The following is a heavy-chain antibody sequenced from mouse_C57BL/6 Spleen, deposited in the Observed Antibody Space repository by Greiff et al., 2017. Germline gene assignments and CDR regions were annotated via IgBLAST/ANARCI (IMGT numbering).Heavy chain of an antibody. J-gene: IGHJ2*01. Sequence: QVQLQQSGAELARPGASVKLSCKASGYTFTSYGISWVKQRTGQGLEWIGEIYPRSGNTYYNEKFKGKATLTADKSSSTAYMELRSLTSEDSAVYFCARSRDGNYGFDYWGQGTTLTVSS. CDR2: IYPRSGNT. V-gene: IGHV1-81*01. CDR3: ARSRDGNYGFDY. CDR1: GYTFTSYG. D-gene: IGHD2-1*01.